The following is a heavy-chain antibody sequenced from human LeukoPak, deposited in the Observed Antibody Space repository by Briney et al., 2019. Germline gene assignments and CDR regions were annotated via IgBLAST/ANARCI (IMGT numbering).Heavy chain of an antibody. J-gene: IGHJ5*02. Sequence: GGSLRLSCAASGFTFSSYAMSWVRQAPGKGLEWVSAISGSGGSTYYADSVKGRFTISRDNSKNTLYLQMNSLGAEDTAVYYCAKVEYSTYYDFWSGHPNWFDPWGQGTLVTVSS. CDR1: GFTFSSYA. V-gene: IGHV3-23*01. CDR2: ISGSGGST. CDR3: AKVEYSTYYDFWSGHPNWFDP. D-gene: IGHD3-3*01.